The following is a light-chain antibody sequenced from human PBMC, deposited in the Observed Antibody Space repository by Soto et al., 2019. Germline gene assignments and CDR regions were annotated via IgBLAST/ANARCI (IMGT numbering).Light chain of an antibody. CDR1: QSISSW. CDR2: KAS. Sequence: LSASVGDRVTITCRASQSISSWLAWYQQKPGKAPKLLIYKASSLESGVPSRFSGSGSGTEFTLTISSLQPDDFATYYCQQYNSYSGTFGQGTKVDIK. CDR3: QQYNSYSGT. J-gene: IGKJ2*01. V-gene: IGKV1-5*03.